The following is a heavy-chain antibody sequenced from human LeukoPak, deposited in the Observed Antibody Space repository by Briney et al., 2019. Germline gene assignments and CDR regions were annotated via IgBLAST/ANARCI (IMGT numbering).Heavy chain of an antibody. J-gene: IGHJ6*02. CDR1: GGPISSYC. Sequence: PSETLSLTRTVSGGPISSYCWSWIRQPPGKGLEWIGYIYYSGSTSYNPSLKSRVTISVDTSKNQFSLKLSSVTAADTAVYYCARITAVAGTGDDYYYGMDVWGQGTTVTVSS. CDR3: ARITAVAGTGDDYYYGMDV. CDR2: IYYSGST. D-gene: IGHD6-19*01. V-gene: IGHV4-59*01.